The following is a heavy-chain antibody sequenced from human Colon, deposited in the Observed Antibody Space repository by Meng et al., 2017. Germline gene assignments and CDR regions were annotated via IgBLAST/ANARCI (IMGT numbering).Heavy chain of an antibody. J-gene: IGHJ4*02. Sequence: QVQLVQSGAEVKKPGASVKVSCKASGYTFTGYYMHWVRQAPGQGLEWMGRINPNSGGTNYAQKFQGRVTMTRDTSISTAYMELSRLRSDDTAVYYCARVLPFSSGWSYFDYWGQGTLVTVSS. CDR1: GYTFTGYY. V-gene: IGHV1-2*06. CDR2: INPNSGGT. CDR3: ARVLPFSSGWSYFDY. D-gene: IGHD6-19*01.